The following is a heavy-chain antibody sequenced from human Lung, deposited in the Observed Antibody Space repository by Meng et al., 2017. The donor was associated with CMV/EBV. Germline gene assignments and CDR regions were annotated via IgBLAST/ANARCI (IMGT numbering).Heavy chain of an antibody. CDR3: ARVSAVAGTGGD. D-gene: IGHD6-19*01. CDR1: GYTFTGYY. J-gene: IGHJ4*02. Sequence: CKASGYTFTGYYMHWVRQATGQGLEWMGWINPNSGGTNYAQKFQGRVTMTRDTSISTAYMELSRLRSDDTAVYYCARVSAVAGTGGDWGQGTLVTVSS. CDR2: INPNSGGT. V-gene: IGHV1-2*02.